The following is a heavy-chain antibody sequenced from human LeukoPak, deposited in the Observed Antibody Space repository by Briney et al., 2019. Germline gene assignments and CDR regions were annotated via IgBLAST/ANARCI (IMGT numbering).Heavy chain of an antibody. CDR1: GYTFTAYY. J-gene: IGHJ4*02. CDR3: ARDQGQQLVPDY. D-gene: IGHD6-13*01. Sequence: ASVMVSCKASGYTFTAYYMHWVRQAPGQGLEWMGRINPNSGGTNYAQKFQGRVTLTRDTSIGTAYMELSRLRSDDAAVYYCARDQGQQLVPDYWGQGTLVTVSS. V-gene: IGHV1-2*06. CDR2: INPNSGGT.